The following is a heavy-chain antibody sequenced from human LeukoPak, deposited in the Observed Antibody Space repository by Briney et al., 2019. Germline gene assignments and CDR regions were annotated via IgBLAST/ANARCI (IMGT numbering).Heavy chain of an antibody. CDR2: IKQDGSEK. CDR1: GFTFSSYW. J-gene: IGHJ3*02. V-gene: IGHV3-7*01. D-gene: IGHD1-26*01. Sequence: GGSLRLSCAASGFTFSSYWMSWVRQAPGKGLEWVANIKQDGSEKYYVDSVKGRFTISRDNAKNSLYLQMNSLRAEDTAVYYCAKDIRGGSSPLEAFDIWGQGTMVTVSP. CDR3: AKDIRGGSSPLEAFDI.